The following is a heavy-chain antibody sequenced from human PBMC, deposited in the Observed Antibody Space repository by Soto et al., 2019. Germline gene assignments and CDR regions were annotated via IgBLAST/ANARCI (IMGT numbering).Heavy chain of an antibody. V-gene: IGHV3-30*04. CDR1: GFIFTSYP. J-gene: IGHJ4*02. CDR2: ISTDGRDK. CDR3: ARDRARAAAVYAFDY. Sequence: QVQLVESGGGVVQPGRSLRLSFAASGFIFTSYPMHWVRQAPGKGLEWVAVISTDGRDKHYADSVKGRFTISRDNSQNTLYLQMDSLRPEDTAVYYCARDRARAAAVYAFDYWGQGTLVTVSS. D-gene: IGHD6-13*01.